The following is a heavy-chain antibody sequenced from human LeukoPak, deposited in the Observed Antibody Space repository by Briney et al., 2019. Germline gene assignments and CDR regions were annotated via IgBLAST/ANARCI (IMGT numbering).Heavy chain of an antibody. J-gene: IGHJ4*02. Sequence: GGSLRLSCAASGFTFSSYAMHWVRQAPGKGLEWVAGTSYDDGSNKYCADSVKGRFNISRHNSKHTVYLEMNSLRVEDTAMYYCSKERPEEYYGSGSYFDYWGQGTLVIVSS. D-gene: IGHD3-10*01. CDR2: TSYDDGSNK. CDR3: SKERPEEYYGSGSYFDY. V-gene: IGHV3-30*04. CDR1: GFTFSSYA.